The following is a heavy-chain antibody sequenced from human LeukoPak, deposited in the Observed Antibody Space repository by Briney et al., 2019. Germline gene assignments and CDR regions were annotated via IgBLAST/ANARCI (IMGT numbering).Heavy chain of an antibody. CDR3: SKDSSTSCHD. J-gene: IGHJ4*02. D-gene: IGHD2-2*01. CDR2: IRNDGRNK. Sequence: PGGSLRLSCAASGFTFSTYGMSWVRQAPGKGLEWVAFIRNDGRNKYYADSVKGRFTISRDNYKNTLYLQMNSLRDEDTAVYYCSKDSSTSCHDWGQGTLVTVSS. V-gene: IGHV3-30*02. CDR1: GFTFSTYG.